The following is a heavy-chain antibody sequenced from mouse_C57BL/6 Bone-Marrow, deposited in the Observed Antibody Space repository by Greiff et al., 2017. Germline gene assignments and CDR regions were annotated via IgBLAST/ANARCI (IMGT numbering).Heavy chain of an antibody. D-gene: IGHD2-4*01. V-gene: IGHV1-74*01. Sequence: VQLQQPGAELVKPGASVKVSCKASGYTFTSYWMHWVKQRPGQGLEWIGRIHPSDSDTNYNQKFKGKATLTIDKSSSTAYLQLSSLTSEDSAVYYCAIAIYYDPFAYWGQGTLVTVSA. J-gene: IGHJ3*01. CDR1: GYTFTSYW. CDR2: IHPSDSDT. CDR3: AIAIYYDPFAY.